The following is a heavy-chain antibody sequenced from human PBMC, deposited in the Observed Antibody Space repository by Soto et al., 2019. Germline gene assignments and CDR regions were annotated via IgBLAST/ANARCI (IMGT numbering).Heavy chain of an antibody. V-gene: IGHV4-59*01. D-gene: IGHD3-3*01. CDR2: IYYSGST. Sequence: SETLSLTCTVSGGSISSYYWSWIRQPPGKGLEWIGYIYYSGSTNYNPSLKSRVTISVDTSKNQFSLKLSSVTAADTAVYYCARFDFYCYGGHLDLHSYPTRRSSDL. J-gene: IGHJ2*01. CDR1: GGSISSYY. CDR3: ARFDFYCYGGHLDLHSYPTRRSSDL.